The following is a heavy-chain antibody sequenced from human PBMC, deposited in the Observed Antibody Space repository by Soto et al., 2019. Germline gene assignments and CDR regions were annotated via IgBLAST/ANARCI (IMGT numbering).Heavy chain of an antibody. V-gene: IGHV4-30-4*01. CDR1: GGSISKVNYC. CDR3: ARGPSGDKVDY. J-gene: IGHJ4*02. D-gene: IGHD7-27*01. CDR2: IYNGGST. Sequence: QVQLQESGPGLVKPSETLSLTCTVSGGSISKVNYCWSWIRQSPEKGLEWIGQIYNGGSTYNNPSLKRRVTISVDTSKNQFSPKLSSVSAADTAVYYCARGPSGDKVDYWGQGTLVTVSS.